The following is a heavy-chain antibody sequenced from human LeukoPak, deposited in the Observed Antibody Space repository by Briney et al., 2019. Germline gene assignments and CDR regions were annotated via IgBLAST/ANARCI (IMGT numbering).Heavy chain of an antibody. Sequence: GGSLRLSCAASGFTFSSYGMHWVRQAPGKGLEWVAVISYDGSNKYYADSVKGRFTISRDNSKNTLYLQMNSLRAEDTAVYYCAKDPSVTLSGYFQHWGQGTLVTVSS. V-gene: IGHV3-30*18. J-gene: IGHJ1*01. D-gene: IGHD5-18*01. CDR2: ISYDGSNK. CDR1: GFTFSSYG. CDR3: AKDPSVTLSGYFQH.